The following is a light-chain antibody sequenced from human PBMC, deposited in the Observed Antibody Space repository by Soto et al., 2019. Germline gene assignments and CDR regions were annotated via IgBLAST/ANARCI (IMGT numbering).Light chain of an antibody. CDR1: QSVSRH. CDR2: DSP. J-gene: IGKJ1*01. V-gene: IGKV3-15*01. CDR3: QQFGDWPS. Sequence: MPQSPAILSVSPGESATLSCRASQSVSRHVVWYQQKPGQAPRLLMSDSPPGAAGIPARFSGSGSGTEFSLTISSVQSDDSAIYYCQQFGDWPSFGLGTKVDIK.